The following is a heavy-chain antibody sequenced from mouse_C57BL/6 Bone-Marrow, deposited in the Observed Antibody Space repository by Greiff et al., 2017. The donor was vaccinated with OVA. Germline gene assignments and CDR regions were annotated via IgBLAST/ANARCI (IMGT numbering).Heavy chain of an antibody. Sequence: EVKLVESGGGLVQPGGSLKLSCAASGFTFSDYYMYWVRQTPETRLEWVAYISNGGGSTYYPDTVKGRFTISRDNAKNTLYLQMSRLKSEDTAMYYCARQITTVVSRAMDYWGQGTSVTVSS. CDR1: GFTFSDYY. V-gene: IGHV5-12*01. CDR2: ISNGGGST. CDR3: ARQITTVVSRAMDY. D-gene: IGHD1-1*01. J-gene: IGHJ4*01.